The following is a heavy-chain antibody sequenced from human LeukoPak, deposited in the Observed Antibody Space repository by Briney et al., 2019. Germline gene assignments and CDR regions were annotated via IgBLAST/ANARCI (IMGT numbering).Heavy chain of an antibody. CDR2: IYYSGST. J-gene: IGHJ6*02. V-gene: IGHV4-59*01. Sequence: SETLSLTCTVSGGSISSYYWSWIRQPPGKGLEWIGYIYYSGSTSYNPSLKSRVTISVDTSKNQFSLKLSSVTAADTAVYYCARGWLGGTYYYYGMDVWGQGTTVTVSS. CDR3: ARGWLGGTYYYYGMDV. D-gene: IGHD3-10*01. CDR1: GGSISSYY.